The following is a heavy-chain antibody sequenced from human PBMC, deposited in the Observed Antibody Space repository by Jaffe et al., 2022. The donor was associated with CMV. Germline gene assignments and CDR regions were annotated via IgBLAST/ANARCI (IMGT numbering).Heavy chain of an antibody. D-gene: IGHD2-21*02. CDR2: SSSSGSAI. V-gene: IGHV3-48*03. J-gene: IGHJ3*02. Sequence: EEQLVESGGGLVQPGGSLRLSCVASGFTLSSYEMAWVRQAPGKGLEWVSYSSSSGSAIGYVDSVKGRFTISRDNAKNSLYLQMNSLRGDDTAVYYCARDGGDSGEHVDAFDIWGQGTLVTVSP. CDR3: ARDGGDSGEHVDAFDI. CDR1: GFTLSSYE.